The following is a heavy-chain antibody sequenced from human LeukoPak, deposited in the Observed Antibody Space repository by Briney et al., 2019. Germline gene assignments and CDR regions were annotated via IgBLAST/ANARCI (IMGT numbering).Heavy chain of an antibody. CDR2: INPSGGST. CDR1: GYTFTSYY. D-gene: IGHD3-3*01. CDR3: ARAQTYYDFWSGYYNFDY. J-gene: IGHJ4*02. V-gene: IGHV1-46*01. Sequence: ASVKVSCKASGYTFTSYYMHWVRQAPGQGLEWMGIINPSGGSTSYAQKFQGRVTMTRDTSTSTVYMELSSLRSEDTAVYYCARAQTYYDFWSGYYNFDYWGQGTLVTVSS.